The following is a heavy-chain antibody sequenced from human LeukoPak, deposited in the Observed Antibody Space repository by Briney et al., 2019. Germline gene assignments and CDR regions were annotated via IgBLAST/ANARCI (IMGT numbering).Heavy chain of an antibody. J-gene: IGHJ4*02. V-gene: IGHV5-51*01. Sequence: GESLKISCKGSGYSLTNYWIGWVRQVSGKGLDWMGIIYPGDSDTRTSPSFQGQVTISADKSISTAYLQWRSLKASDSAIYYCARQLDHDHFDYWGQGTLVTVSS. D-gene: IGHD1-1*01. CDR2: IYPGDSDT. CDR1: GYSLTNYW. CDR3: ARQLDHDHFDY.